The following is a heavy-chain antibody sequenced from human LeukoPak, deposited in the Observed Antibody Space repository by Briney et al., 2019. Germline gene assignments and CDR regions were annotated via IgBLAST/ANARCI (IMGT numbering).Heavy chain of an antibody. V-gene: IGHV3-30*02. CDR2: IGIDGSDE. CDR1: GFTFSIYG. J-gene: IGHJ4*02. CDR3: TKDTGAGDF. Sequence: PGGSLRLSCATSGFTFSIYGVHWVRQFPGKGLEWVAFIGIDGSDEEYVDSVKGRFTISRDNSKNTLYLQMKNLRLEDTAMYYCTKDTGAGDFWGQGTLVTVSS. D-gene: IGHD4-17*01.